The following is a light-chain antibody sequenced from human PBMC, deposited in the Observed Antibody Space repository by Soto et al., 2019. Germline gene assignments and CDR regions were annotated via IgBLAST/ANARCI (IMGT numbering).Light chain of an antibody. CDR1: ETDVGGYNL. CDR2: DVK. CDR3: SSFTTTRTHI. V-gene: IGLV2-14*03. Sequence: VLTQPASVSGSPGQSITISCTGTETDVGGYNLVSWYQQHSGKAPKLIIYDVKNRPSGISGRFSGSKSGNTASLTISGLRPDDEADYFCSSFTTTRTHIFGPGTKVTDL. J-gene: IGLJ1*01.